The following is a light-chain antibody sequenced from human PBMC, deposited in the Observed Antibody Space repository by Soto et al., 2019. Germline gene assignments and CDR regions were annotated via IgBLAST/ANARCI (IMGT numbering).Light chain of an antibody. CDR2: GAS. CDR1: QSVSSD. CDR3: QQYGSSRT. V-gene: IGKV3-20*01. J-gene: IGKJ1*01. Sequence: EIVLTHSPATLSVSPGGRATISCRASQSVSSDLAWYQQKPGQAPRVLVYGASSRATGIADRFSGSGSGTVFTLTISRLQPEDFAVYYCQQYGSSRTLGQGTKVDIK.